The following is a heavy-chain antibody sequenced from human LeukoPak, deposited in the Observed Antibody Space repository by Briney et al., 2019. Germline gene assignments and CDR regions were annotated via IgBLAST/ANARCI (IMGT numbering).Heavy chain of an antibody. CDR3: ARMTTVTTHYYYGMDV. V-gene: IGHV4-31*03. J-gene: IGHJ6*02. Sequence: SETLSLTCTVSGGSISSGGYYWSWIRQHPGKGLEWIGYIYYSGSTYYNPSLKSRVTISVDTSKNQFSPKLSSVTAADTAVYYCARMTTVTTHYYYGMDVWGQGTTVTVSS. CDR1: GGSISSGGYY. D-gene: IGHD4-17*01. CDR2: IYYSGST.